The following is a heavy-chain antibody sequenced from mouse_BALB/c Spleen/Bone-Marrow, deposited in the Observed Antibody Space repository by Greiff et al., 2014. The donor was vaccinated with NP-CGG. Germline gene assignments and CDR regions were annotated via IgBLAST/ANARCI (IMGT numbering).Heavy chain of an antibody. Sequence: ESGPELEKPGASVKISCKASGHSFTGYNTNWVKQSHGKSLEWIGNIDPYYGTTTFNQKFKDKATLTVDKSSSTAYMQLKSLTSEDSAVYYCTRSRAYFRDWFAYWGQGTLVTVSA. V-gene: IGHV1-39*01. D-gene: IGHD2-14*01. CDR3: TRSRAYFRDWFAY. J-gene: IGHJ3*01. CDR1: GHSFTGYN. CDR2: IDPYYGTT.